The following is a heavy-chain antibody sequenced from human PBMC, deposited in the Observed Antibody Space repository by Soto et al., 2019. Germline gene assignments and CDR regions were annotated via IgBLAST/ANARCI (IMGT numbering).Heavy chain of an antibody. J-gene: IGHJ6*02. V-gene: IGHV6-1*01. CDR3: TGITWFRGMDV. D-gene: IGHD3-10*01. CDR1: WDSFSSNIAA. CDR2: TYYKSNWNN. Sequence: SQTLSLTCSISWDSFSSNIAACNWIRQSPSRGLEWLGRTYYKSNWNNDYALSVKSRITINPDTSKNQFSLHLYSVTPEDTAVYYCTGITWFRGMDVWGQGTPVTVSS.